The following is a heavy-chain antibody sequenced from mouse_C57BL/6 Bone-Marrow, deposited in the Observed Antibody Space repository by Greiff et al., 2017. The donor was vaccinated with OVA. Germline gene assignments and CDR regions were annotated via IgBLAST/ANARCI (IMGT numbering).Heavy chain of an antibody. CDR1: GFTFSDYG. CDR2: ISSGSSTI. D-gene: IGHD2-5*01. CDR3: ARLDPDYSNYGYFDV. J-gene: IGHJ1*03. V-gene: IGHV5-17*01. Sequence: EVKLVESGGGLVKPGGSLTLSCAASGFTFSDYGMHWVRQAPEKGLEWIAYISSGSSTIYYADTVKGRFTISRDNAKNTLFLQMTSLRSVDTAMYYCARLDPDYSNYGYFDVWGTGTTVTVSS.